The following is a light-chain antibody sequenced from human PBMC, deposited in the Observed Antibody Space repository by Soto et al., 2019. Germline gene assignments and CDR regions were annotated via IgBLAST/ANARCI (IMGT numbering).Light chain of an antibody. CDR2: DVS. V-gene: IGLV2-11*01. CDR1: SSDGGGYNY. Sequence: QSALTQPRSVSGSPGQSVTIYCTGTSSDGGGYNYVSWYQQHPGKAPKLMVYDVSKRPSGVPDRFSGSKSGNTASLTISGLQAEDEADYYCRSYAGSYTYVFGTGNKVTVL. CDR3: RSYAGSYTYV. J-gene: IGLJ1*01.